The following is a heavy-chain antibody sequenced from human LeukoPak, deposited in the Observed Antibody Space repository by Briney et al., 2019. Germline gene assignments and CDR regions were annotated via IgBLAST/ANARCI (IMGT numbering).Heavy chain of an antibody. CDR2: IRWNSDNI. V-gene: IGHV3-9*01. CDR3: ARECCESDAFDV. D-gene: IGHD2-8*01. CDR1: GFSLDDYV. Sequence: PGGSLRLSCAVSGFSLDDYVMHWVRHVPGKGLEWVSGIRWNSDNIGYADSVKGRFTTSRDNAKNSLYLQMNSLRAEDTAVYYCARECCESDAFDVWGQGTMVTVSS. J-gene: IGHJ3*01.